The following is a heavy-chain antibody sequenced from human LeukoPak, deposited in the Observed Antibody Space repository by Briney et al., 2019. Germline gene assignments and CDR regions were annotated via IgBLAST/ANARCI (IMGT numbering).Heavy chain of an antibody. D-gene: IGHD2-15*01. CDR3: ARDYCSGGRCYSVGY. V-gene: IGHV3-48*04. CDR1: GFTFSSYS. Sequence: GGSLRLSCAASGFTFSSYSLNWVRQAPGKGLEWVSYITSSSSSIYYADSVKGRFTISRDNAKNSLYLQMNSLRAEDTAMYYCARDYCSGGRCYSVGYWGQGTLVTVSS. CDR2: ITSSSSSI. J-gene: IGHJ4*02.